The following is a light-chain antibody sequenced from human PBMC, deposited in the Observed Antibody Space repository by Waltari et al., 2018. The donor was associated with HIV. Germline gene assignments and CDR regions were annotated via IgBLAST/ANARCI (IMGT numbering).Light chain of an antibody. J-gene: IGKJ1*01. CDR3: QQFHNWPRT. Sequence: EILMTPSPATLSVSPGEEVTLSCRASQSISSNLAWYQQKPGQAPRLLIYGASTRAAGFPARFTGSGAGTEFTLTISNLQSEDFAIYYCQQFHNWPRTFGQGTKVEIK. V-gene: IGKV3-15*01. CDR2: GAS. CDR1: QSISSN.